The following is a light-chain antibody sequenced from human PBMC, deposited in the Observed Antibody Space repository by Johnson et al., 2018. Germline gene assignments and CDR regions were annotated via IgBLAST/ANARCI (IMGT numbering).Light chain of an antibody. V-gene: IGLV1-51*02. CDR1: SSNIGNNY. CDR3: GTWDSSLSAGNV. J-gene: IGLJ1*01. CDR2: ENN. Sequence: QSVLTQPPSVSAAPGQKVTISCSGSSSNIGNNYVSWYQQLPGTAPKLLIYENNKRPSGIPDRFSGSKSGTSATLVLTGLQTGDEADYYCGTWDSSLSAGNVFVTGTKVTVL.